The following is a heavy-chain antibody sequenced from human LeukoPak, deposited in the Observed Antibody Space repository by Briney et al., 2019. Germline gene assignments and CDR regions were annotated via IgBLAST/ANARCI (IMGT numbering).Heavy chain of an antibody. CDR2: LHYRGNM. CDR1: GGSFSGYY. CDR3: ARESSTSQINLFDY. Sequence: SETLSLTCAVYGGSFSGYYWSWIRQPPGKGLEWIGYLHYRGNMKHNSSFSGRITMSLDTSKNQFSLRLRSVTAADTAIYYCARESSTSQINLFDYWGQGTLVTVSS. D-gene: IGHD6-6*01. J-gene: IGHJ4*02. V-gene: IGHV4-59*01.